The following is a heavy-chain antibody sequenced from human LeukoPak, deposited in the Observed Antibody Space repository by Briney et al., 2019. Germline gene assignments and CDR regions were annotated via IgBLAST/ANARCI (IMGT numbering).Heavy chain of an antibody. Sequence: GGSLRLSCAASGFTFSTYAMSWVRQAPGKGLEWVSSISGGSTYYADSVKGRFTISRDNSKNTLYLQMSSLRAEDTAVYYCAKDHFGSSWPYYIDYWGQGTLVTVSS. CDR3: AKDHFGSSWPYYIDY. CDR2: ISGGST. CDR1: GFTFSTYA. J-gene: IGHJ4*02. D-gene: IGHD6-13*01. V-gene: IGHV3-23*01.